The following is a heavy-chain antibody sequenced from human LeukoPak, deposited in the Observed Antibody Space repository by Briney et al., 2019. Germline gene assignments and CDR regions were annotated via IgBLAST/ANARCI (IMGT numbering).Heavy chain of an antibody. CDR2: ISAYNDNA. V-gene: IGHV1-18*01. Sequence: ASVKVSCKASGYTFTSYGISWVRQAPGQGLEWMGWISAYNDNANYAQKLQGRVTMTTDTSTSTAYMELRSLRSDDTAVYYCAREGAIVGATLDDYWGQGTLVTVSS. CDR3: AREGAIVGATLDDY. J-gene: IGHJ4*02. D-gene: IGHD1-26*01. CDR1: GYTFTSYG.